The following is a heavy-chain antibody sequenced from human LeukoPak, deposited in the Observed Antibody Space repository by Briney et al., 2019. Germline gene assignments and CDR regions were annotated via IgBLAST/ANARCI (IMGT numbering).Heavy chain of an antibody. CDR3: ARSPGGFDY. CDR1: GFIFSSYG. CDR2: IWYDGSKK. Sequence: PGRPLRLSCAASGFIFSSYGMNWVRQAPGKGLEWVAIIWYDGSKKYYADSVKGRSTIARDDSKNTVYLQMNSLTAEDTAIYYCARSPGGFDYWGQGTLVIVSS. D-gene: IGHD3-16*01. J-gene: IGHJ4*02. V-gene: IGHV3-33*01.